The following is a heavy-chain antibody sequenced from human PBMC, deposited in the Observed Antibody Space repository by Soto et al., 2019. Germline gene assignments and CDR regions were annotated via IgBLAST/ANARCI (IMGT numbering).Heavy chain of an antibody. D-gene: IGHD3-3*01. Sequence: SVKVSCKASGGTFSSYAISWVRQAPGQGLEWMGGIIPIFGTANYAQKFQGRVTITADASTRTAYLELSSLRSEDTAMYYCARANDDFWSWYGMDVWGQGTTVTVSS. CDR3: ARANDDFWSWYGMDV. CDR1: GGTFSSYA. J-gene: IGHJ6*02. V-gene: IGHV1-69*13. CDR2: IIPIFGTA.